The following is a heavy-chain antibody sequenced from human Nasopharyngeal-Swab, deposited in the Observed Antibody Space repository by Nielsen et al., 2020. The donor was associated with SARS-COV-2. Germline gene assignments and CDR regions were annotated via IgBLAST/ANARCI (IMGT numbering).Heavy chain of an antibody. CDR1: GFTFSSYA. V-gene: IGHV3-30*04. Sequence: GESLKISCAASGFTFSSYAMHWVRQAPGKGLEWVAVISYDGSNKYYADSVKGRFTISRDNSKNTLYLQMNSLRAEDTAVYYCAKEIVPYDILTGYYFWGQGTLVTVSS. D-gene: IGHD3-9*01. CDR2: ISYDGSNK. CDR3: AKEIVPYDILTGYYF. J-gene: IGHJ4*02.